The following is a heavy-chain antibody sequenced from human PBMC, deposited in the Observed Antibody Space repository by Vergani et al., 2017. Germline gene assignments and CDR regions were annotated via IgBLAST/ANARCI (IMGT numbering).Heavy chain of an antibody. V-gene: IGHV4-39*01. CDR2: IYYSGST. D-gene: IGHD2-21*02. Sequence: QVQLQESGPGLVKPSETLSLTCTVSNDSVSNTFYYWGWIRQTPGKGLEWIGRIYYSGSTYYNPSLESRVTMSVDMSKSQFSLKLSSVTAADTAVYYCARVGHLVAVTGEGPSLYLWGRGTLVTVSS. J-gene: IGHJ2*01. CDR1: NDSVSNTFYY. CDR3: ARVGHLVAVTGEGPSLYL.